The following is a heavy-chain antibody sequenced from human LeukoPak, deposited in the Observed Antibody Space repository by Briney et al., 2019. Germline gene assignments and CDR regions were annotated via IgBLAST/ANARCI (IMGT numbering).Heavy chain of an antibody. D-gene: IGHD3-22*01. J-gene: IGHJ4*02. CDR2: IYPGDSDT. V-gene: IGHV5-51*01. Sequence: GESLNISCKGSGYSFTTYWIGWVRPMPGRGLEWMGIIYPGDSDTRYSPSFQGQVTISADKSISTAYLQWSSLKASDTAMYYCARQFRDSSGYYSYYFDYWGQGTLVTVSS. CDR1: GYSFTTYW. CDR3: ARQFRDSSGYYSYYFDY.